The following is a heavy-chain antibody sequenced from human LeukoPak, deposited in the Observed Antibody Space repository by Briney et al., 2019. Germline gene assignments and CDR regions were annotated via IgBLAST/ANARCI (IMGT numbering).Heavy chain of an antibody. J-gene: IGHJ6*03. CDR1: GYTFTSYG. CDR2: ISAYNGNT. D-gene: IGHD6-13*01. V-gene: IGHV1-18*01. CDR3: ARVAAAGGLAYYYYMDV. Sequence: ASVKVSCKASGYTFTSYGISWVRQAPGQGLEWMGWISAYNGNTNYAQKLQGRVTMTTDTSTSTAYLELRSLRSDDTAVYYCARVAAAGGLAYYYYMDVWGKGTTVTISS.